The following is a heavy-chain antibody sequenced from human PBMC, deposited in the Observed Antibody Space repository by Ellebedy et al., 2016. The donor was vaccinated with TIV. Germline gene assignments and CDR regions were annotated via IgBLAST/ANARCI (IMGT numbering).Heavy chain of an antibody. CDR3: ARGRRFFYHYAMDV. J-gene: IGHJ6*02. D-gene: IGHD3-3*01. V-gene: IGHV4-34*01. CDR2: INHSGST. CDR1: GGSFSGYS. Sequence: MPSETLSLTCAVYGGSFSGYSWSWIRQSPGKGLEWIGEINHSGSTNYNPSLKSRVTISVDTSKNQFSLKLSSVTAADTAVYYCARGRRFFYHYAMDVWGQGTTVTVSS.